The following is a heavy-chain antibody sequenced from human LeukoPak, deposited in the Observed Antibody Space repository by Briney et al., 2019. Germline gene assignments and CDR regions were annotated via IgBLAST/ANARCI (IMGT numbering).Heavy chain of an antibody. CDR1: GFTFNNYA. D-gene: IGHD2-2*01. V-gene: IGHV3-23*01. Sequence: PGGSLRLSCAASGFTFNNYAMSWVRQTPGQGLQWVSGINDVGATFYADSVKGRFTISRDNSKSTLYLQMNSLRAEDSAIYYCVKDHCSTTRCIAGFDFWGQGTLVTVSS. CDR3: VKDHCSTTRCIAGFDF. CDR2: INDVGAT. J-gene: IGHJ4*02.